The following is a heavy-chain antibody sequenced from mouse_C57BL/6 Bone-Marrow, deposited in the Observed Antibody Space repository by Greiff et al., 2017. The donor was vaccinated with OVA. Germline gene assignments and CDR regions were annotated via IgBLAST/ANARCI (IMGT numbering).Heavy chain of an antibody. CDR1: GYTFTDYY. CDR2: IYPGSGNT. D-gene: IGHD1-1*01. J-gene: IGHJ1*03. V-gene: IGHV1-76*01. CDR3: ARGTTTVVDWYFDV. Sequence: QVQLKQSGAELVRPGASVKLSCKASGYTFTDYYINWVKQRPGQGLEWIARIYPGSGNTYYNEKFKGKATLTAEKSSSTAYMQLSSLTSEDSAVYFCARGTTTVVDWYFDVWGTGTTVTVSS.